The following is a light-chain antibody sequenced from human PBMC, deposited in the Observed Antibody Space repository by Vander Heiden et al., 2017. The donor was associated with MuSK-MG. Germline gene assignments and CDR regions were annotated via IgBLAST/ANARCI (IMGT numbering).Light chain of an antibody. CDR1: QKISIY. CDR3: QQTYSAPVT. Sequence: DIQMTQSPSTLSANVGDRVTITCRASQKISIYLNWYQQERGKPPKLLIFAASTLVSGVPSRFSGFGSGTDFTLTISNLEPEDFATYYCQQTYSAPVTFGQGTRV. CDR2: AAS. J-gene: IGKJ1*01. V-gene: IGKV1-39*01.